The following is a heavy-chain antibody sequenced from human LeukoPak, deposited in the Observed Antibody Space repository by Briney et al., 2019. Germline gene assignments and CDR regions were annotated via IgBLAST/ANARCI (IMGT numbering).Heavy chain of an antibody. J-gene: IGHJ4*02. Sequence: GALRLSCAASGFTFSSYEMNWVRQAPGKGLEWVSYISSSSSYIYYADSVKSRFTISRDNAKNSLYLQMNSLRAEDTAVYYCARDHGSGWYYFDYWGQGTLVTVSS. V-gene: IGHV3-21*05. D-gene: IGHD6-19*01. CDR2: ISSSSSYI. CDR3: ARDHGSGWYYFDY. CDR1: GFTFSSYE.